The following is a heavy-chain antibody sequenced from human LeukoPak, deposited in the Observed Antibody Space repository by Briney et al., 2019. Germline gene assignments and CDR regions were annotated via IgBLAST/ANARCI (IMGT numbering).Heavy chain of an antibody. CDR3: ARRKLGIVVVPAAIWFDP. CDR2: IYHSGST. J-gene: IGHJ5*02. D-gene: IGHD2-2*03. Sequence: KTSETLSLTCAVSGYSISSGYYWGWIRQPPGKGLEWIGSIYHSGSTYYNPSLKSRVTISVDTSKNQFPLKLSSVTAADTAVYYCARRKLGIVVVPAAIWFDPWGQGTLVTVSS. V-gene: IGHV4-38-2*01. CDR1: GYSISSGYY.